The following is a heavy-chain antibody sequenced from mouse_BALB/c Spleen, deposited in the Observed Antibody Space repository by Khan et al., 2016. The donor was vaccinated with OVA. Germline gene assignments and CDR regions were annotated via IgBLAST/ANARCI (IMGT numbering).Heavy chain of an antibody. Sequence: QVQLQQSGAELVRPGTSVKVSCKASGYAFSNYLIEWVKQRPGQGPEWIGVINPGSGGTNNNEKFKDKAILTADKSSSTAYMQLSSLTSDDSAVYFCSRSGYGFGAYWGPGTLVTVSA. CDR3: SRSGYGFGAY. CDR2: INPGSGGT. J-gene: IGHJ3*01. CDR1: GYAFSNYL. V-gene: IGHV1-54*01. D-gene: IGHD3-2*02.